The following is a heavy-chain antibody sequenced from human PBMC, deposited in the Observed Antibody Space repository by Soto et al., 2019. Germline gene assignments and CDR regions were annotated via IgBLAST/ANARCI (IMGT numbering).Heavy chain of an antibody. D-gene: IGHD6-19*01. V-gene: IGHV3-7*03. CDR1: GFTFISSF. Sequence: GGSLRLSCVASGFTFISSFMGWVRQAPGKGLEWVANINQDGGGTYYVDSVEGRFTISRDNAKDSLYLQMNSLRGEDTAVYYCARYCRGSGRYFFDYWGQGTLVTVSS. CDR2: INQDGGGT. J-gene: IGHJ4*02. CDR3: ARYCRGSGRYFFDY.